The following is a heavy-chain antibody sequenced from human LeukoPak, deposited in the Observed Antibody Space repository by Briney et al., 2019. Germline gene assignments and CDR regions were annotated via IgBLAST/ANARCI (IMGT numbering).Heavy chain of an antibody. J-gene: IGHJ4*02. CDR1: GFTVSSNY. D-gene: IGHD6-13*01. CDR3: ARDSRSIGSSWYYFDY. Sequence: GGSLRLSCAASGFTVSSNYMSWVRQAPGKGLEWVSVIYSGGSTNYADSVKGRFTISRDNSKNTLYLQMNSLRAEDTAVYYCARDSRSIGSSWYYFDYWGQGTLVTVSS. CDR2: IYSGGST. V-gene: IGHV3-53*01.